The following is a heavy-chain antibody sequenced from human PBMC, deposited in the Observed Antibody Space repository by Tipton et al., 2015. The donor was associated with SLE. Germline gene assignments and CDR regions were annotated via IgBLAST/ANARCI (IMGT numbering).Heavy chain of an antibody. V-gene: IGHV4-34*01. J-gene: IGHJ5*02. D-gene: IGHD4-11*01. CDR3: AGEYSNYPGSDP. CDR2: INHSGST. CDR1: GGSFSGYY. Sequence: LRLSCAVYGGSFSGYYWSWIRQPPGKGLEWIGEINHSGSTNYNPSLKSRVTISVDTSKNQFSLKLSSVTAADTAVYYCAGEYSNYPGSDPWGQGTLVTVSS.